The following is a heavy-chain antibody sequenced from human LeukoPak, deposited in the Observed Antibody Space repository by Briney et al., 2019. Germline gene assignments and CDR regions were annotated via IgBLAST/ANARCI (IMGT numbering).Heavy chain of an antibody. Sequence: SETLSLTCAVYGGSFSGYYWSWIRQPPGKGLEWIGESNHSGSTNYNPSLKSRVTISVDTSKNQFSLKLSSVTAADTAVYYCARNNLDIVVVPAAGGLDYWGQGTLVTVSS. V-gene: IGHV4-34*01. CDR2: SNHSGST. CDR3: ARNNLDIVVVPAAGGLDY. CDR1: GGSFSGYY. D-gene: IGHD2-2*03. J-gene: IGHJ4*02.